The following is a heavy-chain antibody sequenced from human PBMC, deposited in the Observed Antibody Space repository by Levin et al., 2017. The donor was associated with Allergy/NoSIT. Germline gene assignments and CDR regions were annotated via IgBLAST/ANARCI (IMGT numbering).Heavy chain of an antibody. D-gene: IGHD3-3*01. CDR3: AKGTDLLDWYFDL. CDR2: ISYDGSSK. CDR1: GLTFSNYG. Sequence: GGSLRHSCAASGLTFSNYGMHWVRQAPGKGLEWLTVISYDGSSKYYSESVKGRFTISRDDSKKTLYLQMNSLRPEDTAVYYCAKGTDLLDWYFDLWGRGTLVTVSS. J-gene: IGHJ2*01. V-gene: IGHV3-30*18.